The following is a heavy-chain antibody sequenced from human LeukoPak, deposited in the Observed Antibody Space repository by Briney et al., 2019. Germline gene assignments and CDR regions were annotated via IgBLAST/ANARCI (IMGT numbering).Heavy chain of an antibody. CDR2: IYYSGST. D-gene: IGHD2-21*02. J-gene: IGHJ5*02. V-gene: IGHV4-39*01. CDR1: GGSISSSSYY. CDR3: ARHSLVSIVATTIVVVTAINWFDP. Sequence: SETLSLTCTVSGGSISSSSYYWGWIRQPPGKGLEWIGSIYYSGSTYYNPSLKSRVTISVDTSKNQFSLKLSSVTAADTAVYYCARHSLVSIVATTIVVVTAINWFDPWGQGTLVTVSS.